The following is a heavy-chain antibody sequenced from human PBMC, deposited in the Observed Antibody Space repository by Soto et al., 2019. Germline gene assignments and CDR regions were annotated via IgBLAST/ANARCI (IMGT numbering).Heavy chain of an antibody. V-gene: IGHV4-30-4*01. J-gene: IGHJ6*02. CDR3: ARVLDSSFNYYYGMDV. Sequence: PSETLSLTCTVSGGSISSGDYYWIWIRHPPGKGLEWIGYIYYSGSTYYNPSLKSRVTISVDTSKNQFSLKLSSVTAADTAVYYCARVLDSSFNYYYGMDVWGQGTTVTVS. CDR2: IYYSGST. CDR1: GGSISSGDYY. D-gene: IGHD6-6*01.